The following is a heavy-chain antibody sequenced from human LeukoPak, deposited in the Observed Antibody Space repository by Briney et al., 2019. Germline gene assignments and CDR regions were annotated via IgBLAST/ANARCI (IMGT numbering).Heavy chain of an antibody. D-gene: IGHD2-2*01. J-gene: IGHJ4*02. Sequence: SETLSLTCTVSSGSISSSSYYWGWIRQPPGKGLEWIGSIYYSGSTCYNPSLKSRVTMSVDTSKNQFSLKLSSVTAADTAVYYCARVWKYQLPSYYFDYWGQGTLVTVSS. CDR2: IYYSGST. V-gene: IGHV4-39*07. CDR3: ARVWKYQLPSYYFDY. CDR1: SGSISSSSYY.